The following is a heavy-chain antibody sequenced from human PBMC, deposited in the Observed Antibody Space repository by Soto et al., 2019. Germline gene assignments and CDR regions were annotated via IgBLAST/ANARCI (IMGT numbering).Heavy chain of an antibody. D-gene: IGHD4-17*01. CDR2: IKNRADGGTT. CDR3: TTDPGDYEDF. V-gene: IGHV3-15*01. CDR1: GITFINAW. Sequence: PGGSLRLSCVASGITFINAWMSWVRQVPGKGLEWVGRIKNRADGGTTDYAAPVRGRFTISRDDSRNTLFLQMNSLEPEDTAVYYCTTDPGDYEDFWGQGTLVTVSS. J-gene: IGHJ4*02.